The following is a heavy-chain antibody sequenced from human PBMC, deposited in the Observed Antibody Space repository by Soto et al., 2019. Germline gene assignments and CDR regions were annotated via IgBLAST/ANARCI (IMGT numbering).Heavy chain of an antibody. CDR1: GGSFSGYY. J-gene: IGHJ6*03. V-gene: IGHV4-34*01. Sequence: QVQLQQWGAGLLQPSETLSLTCAVYGGSFSGYYWSWIRQPPGKGLEWIGEINHSGSTNYNPSLKSRVTISVDTSKNQFSLKLSSVTAADTAVYYCARADIVVVPAARYYYYYMDVWGKGTTVTVSS. CDR2: INHSGST. CDR3: ARADIVVVPAARYYYYYMDV. D-gene: IGHD2-2*01.